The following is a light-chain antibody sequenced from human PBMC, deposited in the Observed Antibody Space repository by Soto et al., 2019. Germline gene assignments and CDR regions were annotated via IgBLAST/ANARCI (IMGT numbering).Light chain of an antibody. CDR3: SSYAASNNFV. J-gene: IGLJ1*01. Sequence: QSALTQPPSASGSPGQSVTISCTGTSSAVGGYNYVSWYQQHPGKAPKLMIYEVSKRPSGVPGRFSGSKSGNTASLTVSGLRAEDEADYYCSSYAASNNFVFGTGTKLTVL. CDR2: EVS. V-gene: IGLV2-8*01. CDR1: SSAVGGYNY.